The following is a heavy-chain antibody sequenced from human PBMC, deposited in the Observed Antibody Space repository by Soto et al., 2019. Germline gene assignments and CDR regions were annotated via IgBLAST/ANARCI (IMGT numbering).Heavy chain of an antibody. D-gene: IGHD3-10*01. CDR2: IYYSGST. Sequence: TLSLTCPLSGCSIHSGGYYWRWIRQHPGKGLEWIGYIYYSGSTYYNPSLKSRVTISVDTSKNQFSLKLSSVTAADTAVYYCARAYGSGYMDVWGQGTTVT. V-gene: IGHV4-31*03. CDR3: ARAYGSGYMDV. CDR1: GCSIHSGGYY. J-gene: IGHJ6*02.